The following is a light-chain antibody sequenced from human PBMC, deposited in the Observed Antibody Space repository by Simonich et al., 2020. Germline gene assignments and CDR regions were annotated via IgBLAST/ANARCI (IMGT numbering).Light chain of an antibody. CDR1: QSVLYSSNNKNY. CDR3: QQYYSTPLT. J-gene: IGKJ4*01. V-gene: IGKV4-1*01. CDR2: WAS. Sequence: DIVMTQSPDSLAVSLGERATINCKSSQSVLYSSNNKNYLAWYHQKPGQPHKLLIYWASTRESGVPDRLSGSGSGTDFTLTISSLQAEDVAVYYCQQYYSTPLTFGGGTKVEIK.